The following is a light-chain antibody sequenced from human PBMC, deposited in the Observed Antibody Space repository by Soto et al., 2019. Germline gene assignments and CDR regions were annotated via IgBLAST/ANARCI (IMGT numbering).Light chain of an antibody. CDR3: QQYYTNSWS. Sequence: DIVMTQSPDSLAVSLGERATINCKSSQSVLYSPNNKNYLAWYQHKPGQPPKMLIYWASIRESGVPDRFSGSGSGTHLTLTIRSMKSEDVAVYYCQQYYTNSWSFGQGTKVHI. J-gene: IGKJ1*01. V-gene: IGKV4-1*01. CDR1: QSVLYSPNNKNY. CDR2: WAS.